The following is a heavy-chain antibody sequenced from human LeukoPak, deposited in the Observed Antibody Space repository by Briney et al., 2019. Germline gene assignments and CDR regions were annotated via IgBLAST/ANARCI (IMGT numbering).Heavy chain of an antibody. V-gene: IGHV3-53*01. CDR2: IYSGGST. Sequence: PGGSLRLSCAASGFTVSSNYMSWVRQAPGKGLEWVSVIYSGGSTYYADSVKGRFTISRDNSKNTLYLQMNSLRAEDTAVYYCARGTTYGDYPFDYWGQGTLVTVSS. CDR1: GFTVSSNY. CDR3: ARGTTYGDYPFDY. J-gene: IGHJ4*02. D-gene: IGHD4-17*01.